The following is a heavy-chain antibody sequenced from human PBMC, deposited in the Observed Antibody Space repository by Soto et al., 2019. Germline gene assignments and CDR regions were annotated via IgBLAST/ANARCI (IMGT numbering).Heavy chain of an antibody. J-gene: IGHJ4*02. V-gene: IGHV3-74*01. D-gene: IGHD4-4*01. CDR1: GFTFSPFW. CDR3: ARGSNHFGY. CDR2: INSDGNST. Sequence: EVQLVESGGGLVQPGGSLRLSCAASGFTFSPFWMHWVRQVPGKGTVWVSRINSDGNSTSYADSVKGRFTISRDNPKNTLYLQMNGLRAEDTAVYYCARGSNHFGYWGQGTLVTVSS.